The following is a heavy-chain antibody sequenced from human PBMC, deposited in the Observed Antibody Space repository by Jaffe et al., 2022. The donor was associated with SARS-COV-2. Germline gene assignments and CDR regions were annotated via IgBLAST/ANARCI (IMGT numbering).Heavy chain of an antibody. CDR1: GGSISSYY. V-gene: IGHV4-59*01. CDR2: IYYSGST. J-gene: IGHJ4*02. CDR3: ARASRGGGYDPFDY. D-gene: IGHD5-12*01. Sequence: QVQLQESGPGLVKPSETLSLTCTVSGGSISSYYWSWIRQPPGKGLEWIGYIYYSGSTNYNPSLKSRVTISVDTSKNQFSLKLSSVTAADTAVYYCARASRGGGYDPFDYWGQGTLVTVSS.